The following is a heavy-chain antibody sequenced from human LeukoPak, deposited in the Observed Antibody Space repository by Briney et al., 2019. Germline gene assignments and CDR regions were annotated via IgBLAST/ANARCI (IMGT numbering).Heavy chain of an antibody. J-gene: IGHJ6*02. D-gene: IGHD3-3*01. CDR3: TLQRGFWSAYSSLGMDV. Sequence: PGGSLRLSCAVSGFTFSSYAMSWVRQAPGKGLVWVSGISGSGGNTYYADSVKGRFIISRDNSKNTLYLQLNSLRAEDTAVYYCTLQRGFWSAYSSLGMDVWGQGTTVTVSS. V-gene: IGHV3-23*01. CDR1: GFTFSSYA. CDR2: ISGSGGNT.